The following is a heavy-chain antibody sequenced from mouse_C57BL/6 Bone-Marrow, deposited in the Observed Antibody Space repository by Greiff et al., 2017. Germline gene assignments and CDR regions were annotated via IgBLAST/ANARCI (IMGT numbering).Heavy chain of an antibody. Sequence: EVKLMESGGDLVKPGGSLKLSCAASGFTFSSYGMSWVRQTPAKRLEWVATISSGGSYTYYPDSVKGRFTISRDNAKNTLYLQMSSLKSEDTAMYYWARRMVAWFAYWGQGTLVTVSA. J-gene: IGHJ3*01. D-gene: IGHD1-1*02. CDR2: ISSGGSYT. CDR1: GFTFSSYG. V-gene: IGHV5-6*01. CDR3: ARRMVAWFAY.